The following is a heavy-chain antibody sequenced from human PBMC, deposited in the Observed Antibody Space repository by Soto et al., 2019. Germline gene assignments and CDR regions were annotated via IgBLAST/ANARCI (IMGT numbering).Heavy chain of an antibody. CDR2: ISTYNGKT. CDR3: ARLLSEGATYREDAFDM. CDR1: GYTFTSHG. D-gene: IGHD1-26*01. Sequence: QLQLVQSGGEVKTPGASVKVSCTTSGYTFTSHGISWVRQAPGQGLEWMGWISTYNGKTDYEQKFQGRVTMTADTRPRKVYMEVRSLRSDDTAVYYWARLLSEGATYREDAFDMWGQGTKVTVSS. V-gene: IGHV1-18*01. J-gene: IGHJ3*02.